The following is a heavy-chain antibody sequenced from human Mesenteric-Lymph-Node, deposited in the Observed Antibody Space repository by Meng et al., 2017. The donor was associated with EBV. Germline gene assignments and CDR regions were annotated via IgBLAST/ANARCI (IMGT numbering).Heavy chain of an antibody. CDR3: ARTLSIAAAPFDY. CDR2: IYHSGST. Sequence: QVQPQEAGPGLVKPSGSLSLHCAVSGGSISSSNWWSWVRQPPGKGLEWIGEIYHSGSTNYNPSLKSRVTISVDKSKNQFSLKLSSVTAADTAVYYCARTLSIAAAPFDYWGQGTLVTVSS. J-gene: IGHJ4*02. V-gene: IGHV4-4*02. D-gene: IGHD6-13*01. CDR1: GGSISSSNW.